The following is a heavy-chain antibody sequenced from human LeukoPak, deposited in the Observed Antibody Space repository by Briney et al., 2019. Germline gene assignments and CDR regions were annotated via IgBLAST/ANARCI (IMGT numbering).Heavy chain of an antibody. CDR2: INPNSGGA. D-gene: IGHD1-26*01. V-gene: IGHV1-2*06. J-gene: IGHJ4*02. CDR1: GYTFTGYH. CDR3: ARDRLIVGAYFDY. Sequence: ASVKVSCKASGYTFTGYHMHWVRQAPGQGLEWMGRINPNSGGANYAQKFQGRVTMTRDTSISIAYMELSRLRSDDTAVYYCARDRLIVGAYFDYWGQGTLVTVSS.